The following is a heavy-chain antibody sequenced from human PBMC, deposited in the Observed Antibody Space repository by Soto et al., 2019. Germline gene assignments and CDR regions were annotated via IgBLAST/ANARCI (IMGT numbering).Heavy chain of an antibody. D-gene: IGHD3-22*01. CDR1: GFTFSSYA. CDR3: ARAQPTYSSSYFDY. Sequence: LRLSCAASGFTFSSYAMSWVRQAPGKGLEWVSTISGSGGNTYYTDSVKGRFTISRDNSKNTLYVHMNSLRAEDSAVYYCARAQPTYSSSYFDYWGQGTLVTVSS. J-gene: IGHJ4*02. V-gene: IGHV3-23*01. CDR2: ISGSGGNT.